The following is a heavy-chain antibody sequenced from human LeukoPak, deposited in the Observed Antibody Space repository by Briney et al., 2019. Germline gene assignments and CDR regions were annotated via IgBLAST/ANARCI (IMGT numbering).Heavy chain of an antibody. J-gene: IGHJ3*02. CDR3: TKDSHAFDI. Sequence: GGSLRLSCVASGFTFNSYHMHWVRQAPGKGLEWVAFIQYDGGNTYYADSVKGRFTISRDNSKSTLYLQMNNLRAEDTAMFYCTKDSHAFDIWGQGTKVTVSS. CDR2: IQYDGGNT. CDR1: GFTFNSYH. V-gene: IGHV3-30*02.